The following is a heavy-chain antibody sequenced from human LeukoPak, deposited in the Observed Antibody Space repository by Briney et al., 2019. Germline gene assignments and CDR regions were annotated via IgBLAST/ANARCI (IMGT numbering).Heavy chain of an antibody. CDR1: RYTFTSYD. CDR3: ASAIVGDFWSGYY. J-gene: IGHJ4*02. Sequence: ASVKVSCKASRYTFTSYDINWVRQATGQGLEWMGWMNPNSGNTGYAQKFQGRVTITRNTSISTAYMELSSLRSEDTAVYYCASAIVGDFWSGYYWGQGTLVTVSS. CDR2: MNPNSGNT. D-gene: IGHD3-3*01. V-gene: IGHV1-8*03.